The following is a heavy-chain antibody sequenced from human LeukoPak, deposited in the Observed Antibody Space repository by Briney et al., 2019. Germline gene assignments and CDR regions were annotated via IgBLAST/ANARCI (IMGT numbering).Heavy chain of an antibody. D-gene: IGHD1-26*01. CDR1: GYDFNNYW. CDR2: IYPGDSAN. Sequence: GAPLKISCEGSGYDFNNYWIGWVRQMPGKGLEWLGLIYPGDSANCYRPPFQGQVTISADKSISTAYLQWPSLKASATAMYYCASHAGSIVGDARQGAFDYWGQGTLVTVSS. CDR3: ASHAGSIVGDARQGAFDY. V-gene: IGHV5-51*01. J-gene: IGHJ4*02.